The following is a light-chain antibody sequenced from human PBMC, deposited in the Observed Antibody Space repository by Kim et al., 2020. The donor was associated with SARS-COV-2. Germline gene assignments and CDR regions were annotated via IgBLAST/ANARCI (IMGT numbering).Light chain of an antibody. CDR3: LLYHETTFM. J-gene: IGLJ3*02. CDR2: STT. Sequence: QAVVTQEPSLTVSPGGTVTVTCAVNTGAVTSGFYPNWFQQKAGQAPRALIYSTTNRHAWTPARFSGSIRGGKAILTLSDVEPGDGAYYYCLLYHETTFMFGGGTQLTVL. V-gene: IGLV7-43*01. CDR1: TGAVTSGFY.